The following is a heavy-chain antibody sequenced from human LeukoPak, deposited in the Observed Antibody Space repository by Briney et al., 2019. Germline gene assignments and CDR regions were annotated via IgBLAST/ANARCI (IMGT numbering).Heavy chain of an antibody. CDR3: AKRGVVIRVILVGFHKEAYYFDS. J-gene: IGHJ4*02. D-gene: IGHD3-22*01. CDR2: ISDRGSRT. Sequence: GGSLRLSCAVSGITLSNYGMSWVRQAPGKGLEWVAGISDRGSRTNYADSVKGRFTISTDNPKNTLYLQMNSLRAEDTAVYFCAKRGVVIRVILVGFHKEAYYFDSWGQGALVTVSS. V-gene: IGHV3-23*01. CDR1: GITLSNYG.